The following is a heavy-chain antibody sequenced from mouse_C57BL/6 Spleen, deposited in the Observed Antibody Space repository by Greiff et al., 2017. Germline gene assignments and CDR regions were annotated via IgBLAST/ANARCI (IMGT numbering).Heavy chain of an antibody. D-gene: IGHD1-1*01. V-gene: IGHV1-50*01. CDR3: ARRYYYGSSYAMDY. J-gene: IGHJ4*01. CDR1: GYTFTSYW. CDR2: IDPSDSYT. Sequence: QVHVKQPGAELVKPGASVKLSCKASGYTFTSYWMQWVKQRPGQGLEWIGEIDPSDSYTNYNQKFKGKATLTVDTSSSTAYMQLSSLTSEDSAVYYCARRYYYGSSYAMDYWGQGTSVTVSS.